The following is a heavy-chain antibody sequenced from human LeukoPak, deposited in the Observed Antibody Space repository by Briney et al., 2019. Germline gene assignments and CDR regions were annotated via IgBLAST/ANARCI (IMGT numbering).Heavy chain of an antibody. CDR1: GGTFSSYA. J-gene: IGHJ4*02. D-gene: IGHD6-6*01. Sequence: GASVKVSCKASGGTFSSYAISWVRQAPGQGLEWMGGIIPIFGTANYAQKFQGRVTITADESTSTAYMELSSLRSEDTAVYYCARSPDPSIAVRLPEGYWGQGTLVTVSS. CDR3: ARSPDPSIAVRLPEGY. V-gene: IGHV1-69*13. CDR2: IIPIFGTA.